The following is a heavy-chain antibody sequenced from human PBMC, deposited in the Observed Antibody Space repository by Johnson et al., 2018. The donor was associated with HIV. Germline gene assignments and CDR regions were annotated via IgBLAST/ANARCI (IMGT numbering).Heavy chain of an antibody. J-gene: IGHJ3*02. V-gene: IGHV3-30*18. Sequence: QVQLVESGGGVVQPGRSLRLSCAASGFTFRSYGMHWVRQAPGKGLEWVAVISYDGSNKYYADSVKGRFTISRDKSKNTLYLQMNSLRAEDTAVYYCAKDLFTEREDDAFDIWGQGTMVTVSS. CDR2: ISYDGSNK. D-gene: IGHD1-26*01. CDR3: AKDLFTEREDDAFDI. CDR1: GFTFRSYG.